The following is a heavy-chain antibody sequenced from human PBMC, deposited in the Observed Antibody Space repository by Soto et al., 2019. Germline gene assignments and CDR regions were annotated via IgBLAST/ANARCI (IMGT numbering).Heavy chain of an antibody. V-gene: IGHV3-23*01. J-gene: IGHJ4*02. D-gene: IGHD1-26*01. CDR3: LKGHSHSYYYFDY. CDR1: GFTFSFCA. Sequence: VQLLESGGGLVQPGGSLRLSCAASGFTFSFCAMYWLLQAPGKGLEWVSSTRVSGGDTYYADSVRSLFTISSDNTTNTLYLQMNSLRVEDTAVYYCLKGHSHSYYYFDYWGQGTLVTVSS. CDR2: TRVSGGDT.